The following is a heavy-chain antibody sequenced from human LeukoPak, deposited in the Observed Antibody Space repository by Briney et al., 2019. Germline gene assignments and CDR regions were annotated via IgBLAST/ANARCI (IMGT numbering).Heavy chain of an antibody. CDR1: SYTFTSYG. CDR3: ARPYGSGSYGNYYYYMDV. J-gene: IGHJ6*03. Sequence: ASVKVSCKASSYTFTSYGISWVRQAPGQGLEWMGWISAYNGNTNYAQKLQGRVTMTTDTSTSTAYMELRSLRSDDTAVYYCARPYGSGSYGNYYYYMDVWGKGTTVTVSS. CDR2: ISAYNGNT. V-gene: IGHV1-18*01. D-gene: IGHD3-10*01.